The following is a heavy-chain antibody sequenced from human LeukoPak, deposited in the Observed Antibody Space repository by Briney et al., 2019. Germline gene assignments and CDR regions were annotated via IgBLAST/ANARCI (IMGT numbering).Heavy chain of an antibody. V-gene: IGHV1-2*02. CDR3: ARSHISTVTTIDY. D-gene: IGHD4-17*01. CDR1: GYTFTGYY. CDR2: INPNSGGT. Sequence: ASVTVSCKASGYTFTGYYMHWVRQAPGQGLEWMGWINPNSGGTNYAQKFQGRVTMTRDTSISTAYMELSRLRSDDTAVYYCARSHISTVTTIDYWGQGTLVTVSS. J-gene: IGHJ4*02.